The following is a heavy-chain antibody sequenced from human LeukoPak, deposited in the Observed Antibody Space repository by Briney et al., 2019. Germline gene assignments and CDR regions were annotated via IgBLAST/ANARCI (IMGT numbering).Heavy chain of an antibody. V-gene: IGHV4-59*01. CDR3: ARGGFLDPFDP. CDR2: IHYSGST. J-gene: IGHJ5*02. D-gene: IGHD1-1*01. Sequence: SETLSLTCTASGGSISSYYWSWIRQPPGKGLEWIGNIHYSGSTNYNPFLKSRVTISVDTSKNQFFLKLRYVIAADTAVYYCARGGFLDPFDPWGQGTLVIVSS. CDR1: GGSISSYY.